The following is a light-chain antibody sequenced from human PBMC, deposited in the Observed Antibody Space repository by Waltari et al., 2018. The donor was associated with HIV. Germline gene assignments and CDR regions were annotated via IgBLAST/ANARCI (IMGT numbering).Light chain of an antibody. CDR1: QSVSSN. CDR3: QQYNNWPSFT. CDR2: GAS. Sequence: EIVMTQSPATLSVSPGERATLSCRASQSVSSNLAWYQQKPGQAPRLLIYGASTRATGIPARFSGSGSGTKFTRTISSLQSEDFAVYYCQQYNNWPSFTFGPGTKVDIK. V-gene: IGKV3-15*01. J-gene: IGKJ3*01.